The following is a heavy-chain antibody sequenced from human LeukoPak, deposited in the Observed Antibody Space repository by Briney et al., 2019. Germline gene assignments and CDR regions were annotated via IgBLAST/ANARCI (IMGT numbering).Heavy chain of an antibody. D-gene: IGHD3-10*01. J-gene: IGHJ4*02. V-gene: IGHV4-39*07. CDR2: ISKNGSA. CDR1: DVPISSNLFY. Sequence: SETLSLTCSVSDVPISSNLFYWGWIRQTPGKGLEWIGSISKNGSAYYNPSLKSRATISQDTAKNQFSLKLISVTAADTAVYFCARVPFPMVRGVLIMYYFDSWGQGTLVTVSS. CDR3: ARVPFPMVRGVLIMYYFDS.